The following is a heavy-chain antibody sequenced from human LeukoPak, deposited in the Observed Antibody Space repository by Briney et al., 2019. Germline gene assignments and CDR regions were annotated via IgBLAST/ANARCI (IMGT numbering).Heavy chain of an antibody. CDR3: AKQLGYCSDGSCYFPY. Sequence: GGSLRLSCTASGFTFSSSAMSWVRQAPGKGLEWVSAISNNGGYTYYADSVQGRFTISRDNSESTLCLQMNSLRAEDTAVYYCAKQLGYCSDGSCYFPYWGQGTLVTVSS. J-gene: IGHJ4*02. CDR1: GFTFSSSA. V-gene: IGHV3-23*01. D-gene: IGHD2-15*01. CDR2: ISNNGGYT.